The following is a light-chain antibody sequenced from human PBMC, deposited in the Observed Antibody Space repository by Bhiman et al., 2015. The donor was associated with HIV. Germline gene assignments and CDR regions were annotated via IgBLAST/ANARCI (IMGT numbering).Light chain of an antibody. Sequence: QSALTQPRSVSGSPGQSVTISCTGRSYDVGDHDYVSWYQQHPGKAPKLIMYDVIKRPSGVPDRFSGSKSGTSASLTITGLQAEDEADYFCQSYDSGLSALVFGGGTKVTVL. J-gene: IGLJ1*01. CDR3: QSYDSGLSALV. CDR1: SYDVGDHDY. V-gene: IGLV2-11*01. CDR2: DVI.